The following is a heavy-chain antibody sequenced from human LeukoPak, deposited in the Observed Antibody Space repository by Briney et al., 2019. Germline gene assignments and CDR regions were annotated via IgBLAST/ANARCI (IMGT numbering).Heavy chain of an antibody. CDR2: INGDGRDK. CDR3: ARGVDSAIDW. Sequence: GGSLRLSCAASGFTFSGYRMNWVRQAPGKGLEWVANINGDGRDKYYVGSVRGRFTMSRDNADNALYLQMNSLRGDDTALYYCARGVDSAIDWWGQGTLVSVSS. CDR1: GFTFSGYR. J-gene: IGHJ4*02. V-gene: IGHV3-7*01. D-gene: IGHD3-9*01.